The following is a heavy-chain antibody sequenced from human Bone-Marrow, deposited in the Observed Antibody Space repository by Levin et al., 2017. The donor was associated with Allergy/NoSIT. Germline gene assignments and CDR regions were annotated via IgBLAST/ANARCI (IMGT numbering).Heavy chain of an antibody. CDR1: GDSINTGGYS. V-gene: IGHV4-30-2*01. CDR3: AREQGNDGYCSGGNCYAYWYFDF. J-gene: IGHJ2*01. D-gene: IGHD2-15*01. Sequence: SETLSLTCAVSGDSINTGGYSWSWIRQPPGEGLEWIGHISHSGTTDYNPSLKSRVTISVDRSKNQFSLKLNSVTAADTAVYYCAREQGNDGYCSGGNCYAYWYFDFWGRGTLVIVSS. CDR2: ISHSGTT.